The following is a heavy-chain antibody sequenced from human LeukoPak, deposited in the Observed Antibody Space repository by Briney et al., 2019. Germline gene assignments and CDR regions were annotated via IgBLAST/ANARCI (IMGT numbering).Heavy chain of an antibody. D-gene: IGHD2-21*01. CDR1: GGSISSYY. Sequence: SETLSLTCTVSGGSISSYYWSCIRQPPGKGLEWIGYIYYSGSTNYNPSLKSRVTISVDTSKNQFSLKLSSVTAADTALYYCARALYGGLDYWGQGTLVTVSS. CDR3: ARALYGGLDY. CDR2: IYYSGST. J-gene: IGHJ4*02. V-gene: IGHV4-59*01.